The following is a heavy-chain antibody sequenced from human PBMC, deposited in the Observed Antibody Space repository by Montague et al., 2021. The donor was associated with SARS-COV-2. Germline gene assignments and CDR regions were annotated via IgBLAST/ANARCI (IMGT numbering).Heavy chain of an antibody. CDR2: IYHSGST. CDR3: ATGPPSGLSVAGFDY. Sequence: SETLSLTCGVSGGSISSSHWCNCGRQPPGKGLEWIVEIYHSGSTNYYPSLKNRVIISIDKSKNQFSLKLSSVTAADTAVYYCATGPPSGLSVAGFDYWGQGTLVTVSS. V-gene: IGHV4-4*02. CDR1: GGSISSSHW. J-gene: IGHJ4*02. D-gene: IGHD6-19*01.